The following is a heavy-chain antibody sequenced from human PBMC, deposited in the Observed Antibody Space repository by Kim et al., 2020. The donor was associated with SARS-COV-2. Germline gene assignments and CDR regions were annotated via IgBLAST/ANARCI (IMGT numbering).Heavy chain of an antibody. V-gene: IGHV4-4*07. CDR3: ASALGH. CDR2: IYTSGRT. J-gene: IGHJ4*02. CDR1: GDSLSSDY. Sequence: SETLSLTCTVSGDSLSSDYWSWNRQPAGNGLDWIGRIYTSGRTNYNPSLHSRVTMSVDMSKNQFSLKLSSVTAADTAVYYCASALGHWGQGTLVTVSS. D-gene: IGHD3-16*02.